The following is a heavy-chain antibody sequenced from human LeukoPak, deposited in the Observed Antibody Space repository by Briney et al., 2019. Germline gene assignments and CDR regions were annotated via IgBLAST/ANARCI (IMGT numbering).Heavy chain of an antibody. D-gene: IGHD5-12*01. CDR1: GGSISIYY. CDR2: IYTSGST. Sequence: SETLSLTCTVSGGSISIYYWSWIRQPAGKGLEWIGRIYTSGSTNYNPSLKSRVTMSVDTSKNQFSLKLSSVTAADTAVYYCARDLSLRLPHFYYYMDVWGKGTTVTVSS. J-gene: IGHJ6*03. V-gene: IGHV4-4*07. CDR3: ARDLSLRLPHFYYYMDV.